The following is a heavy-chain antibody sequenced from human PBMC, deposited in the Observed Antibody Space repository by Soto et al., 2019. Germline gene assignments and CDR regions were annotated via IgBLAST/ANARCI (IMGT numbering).Heavy chain of an antibody. J-gene: IGHJ4*02. CDR3: ARRDTGSTYTSNAPGAY. Sequence: QLQLQESGPGLVKPSETLSLRCTVSGGSISTTAYYCDLVRQPPGKGLEWIGSIFYRAETLYHRSRNSRVTLSIDTSKNQFSLRMSSLTDADTAVYFCARRDTGSTYTSNAPGAYGGQGTLVTVSS. V-gene: IGHV4-39*01. CDR1: GGSISTTAYY. CDR2: IFYRAET. D-gene: IGHD1-26*01.